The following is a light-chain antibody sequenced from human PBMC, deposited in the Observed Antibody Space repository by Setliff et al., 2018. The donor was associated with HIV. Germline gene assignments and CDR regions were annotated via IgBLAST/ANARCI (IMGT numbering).Light chain of an antibody. J-gene: IGLJ2*01. V-gene: IGLV3-21*04. CDR3: QVWDSSSDQVI. Sequence: SYELTQPPSVPVAPEGTARITCGGNNVGTKSVYWYQKKPGQAPVLVFYSDSDRPSGIPERFSGSSSGIPATLTISRVEAGDEADYWCQVWDSSSDQVIFGGGTKVTVL. CDR2: SDS. CDR1: NVGTKS.